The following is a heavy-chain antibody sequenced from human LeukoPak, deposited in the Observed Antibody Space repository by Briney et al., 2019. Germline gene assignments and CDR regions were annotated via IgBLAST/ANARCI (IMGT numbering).Heavy chain of an antibody. CDR1: GYTFTSYD. J-gene: IGHJ4*02. Sequence: GASVKVSCKASGYTFTSYDINWVRQATGQGLEWMGWMNPNSGNTGYAQKFQGRVTITADKSTSTAYMELSSLRSEDTAVYYCARGRYSYGLGDYWGQGTLVTVSS. CDR2: MNPNSGNT. D-gene: IGHD5-18*01. CDR3: ARGRYSYGLGDY. V-gene: IGHV1-8*03.